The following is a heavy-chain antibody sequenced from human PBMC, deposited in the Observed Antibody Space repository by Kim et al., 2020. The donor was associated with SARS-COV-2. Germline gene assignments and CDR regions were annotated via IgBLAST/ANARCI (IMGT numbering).Heavy chain of an antibody. J-gene: IGHJ4*02. CDR3: ARAVRGYPSC. Sequence: ADPRKGRFTISRDNAKESLSLQRNSLRAEDTAVYYCARAVRGYPSCWGQGTLVTVSS. V-gene: IGHV3-11*04. D-gene: IGHD3-16*01.